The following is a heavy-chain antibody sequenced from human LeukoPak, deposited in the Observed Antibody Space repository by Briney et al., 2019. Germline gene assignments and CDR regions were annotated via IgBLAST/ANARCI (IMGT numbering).Heavy chain of an antibody. CDR1: GYTFTDYY. D-gene: IGHD3-16*02. CDR3: ARESSSQELGYRYNHDAFDI. V-gene: IGHV1-2*02. CDR2: INPNSGGA. Sequence: ASVKVSCKASGYTFTDYYILWLRQAPGQGPEWMGWINPNSGGANYAQKFQGRVTMTRDTSISTAYMELSRLRSEDTAVYYCARESSSQELGYRYNHDAFDIWGQGAMVTVSS. J-gene: IGHJ3*02.